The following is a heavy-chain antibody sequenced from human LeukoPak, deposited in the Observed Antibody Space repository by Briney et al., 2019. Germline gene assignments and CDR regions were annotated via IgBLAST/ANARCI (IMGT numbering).Heavy chain of an antibody. J-gene: IGHJ4*02. CDR3: ARDSSSSLDY. CDR2: ISYDGSNK. CDR1: GFTFSSYA. Sequence: PGGSLRLSCAASGFTFSSYAIHWVRQAPGKGLEWVAVISYDGSNKYYADSVKGRFTISRDNSKNTLYLQMNRLRAEDTAVYYCARDSSSSLDYWGQGTLVTVSS. V-gene: IGHV3-30*04. D-gene: IGHD6-6*01.